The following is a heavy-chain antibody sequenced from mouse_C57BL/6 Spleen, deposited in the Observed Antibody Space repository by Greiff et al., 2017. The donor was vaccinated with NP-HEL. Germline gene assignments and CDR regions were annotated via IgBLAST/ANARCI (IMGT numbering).Heavy chain of an antibody. Sequence: VQLQQPGAELVKPGASVKLSCKASGYTFTSYWMHWVKQRPGQGLEWIGMIHPNSGSTNYNEKFKSKATLTVDKSSSTAYMQLSSLTSEDSAVYYCARMRETYYYGSSSLYFDVWGTGTTVTVSS. CDR1: GYTFTSYW. D-gene: IGHD1-1*01. J-gene: IGHJ1*03. CDR2: IHPNSGST. V-gene: IGHV1-64*01. CDR3: ARMRETYYYGSSSLYFDV.